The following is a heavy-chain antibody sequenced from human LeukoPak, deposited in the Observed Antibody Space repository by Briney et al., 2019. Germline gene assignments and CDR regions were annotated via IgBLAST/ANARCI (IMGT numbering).Heavy chain of an antibody. Sequence: GGSLRLSCAASGFTVSSNYMTWVRQAPGKGPEWVSTISGSGSSTYYADSVKGRFTISRDNSKNTLYLQMNSLRAEDTAIYYCAKDSYYYGSGSFYWGQGTLVTVSS. J-gene: IGHJ4*02. CDR2: ISGSGSST. V-gene: IGHV3-23*01. CDR3: AKDSYYYGSGSFY. D-gene: IGHD3-10*01. CDR1: GFTVSSNY.